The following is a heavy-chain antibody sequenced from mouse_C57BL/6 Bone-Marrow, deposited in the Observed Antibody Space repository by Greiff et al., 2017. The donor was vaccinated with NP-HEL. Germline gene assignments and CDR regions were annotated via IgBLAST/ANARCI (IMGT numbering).Heavy chain of an antibody. CDR1: GFNIKDDY. CDR2: IDPENGDT. V-gene: IGHV14-4*01. J-gene: IGHJ4*01. D-gene: IGHD3-2*02. CDR3: TRDSSGYYYAMDY. Sequence: VQLQQSGAELVRPGASVKLSCTASGFNIKDDYMHWVKQRPEQGLEWIGWIDPENGDTEYASKFQGKATITADTSSNTADLQLSSLTSEDTAVYYCTRDSSGYYYAMDYWGQGTSVTVSS.